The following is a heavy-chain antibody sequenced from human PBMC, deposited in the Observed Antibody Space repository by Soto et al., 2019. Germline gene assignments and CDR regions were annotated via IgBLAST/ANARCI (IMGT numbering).Heavy chain of an antibody. CDR2: ISGGGDNT. J-gene: IGHJ6*04. D-gene: IGHD3-10*01. CDR1: GFTFSSYA. CDR3: AKDLLRVREMDV. Sequence: EVQLLESGGGLVQPGGSLRLSCAASGFTFSSYAMSWVRQAPGKGLEWVSVISGGGDNTYYADAVKGRFTSSRDNAQTTLYLQMNSLRAEDTAVYYWAKDLLRVREMDVWGKGTTVTVSS. V-gene: IGHV3-23*01.